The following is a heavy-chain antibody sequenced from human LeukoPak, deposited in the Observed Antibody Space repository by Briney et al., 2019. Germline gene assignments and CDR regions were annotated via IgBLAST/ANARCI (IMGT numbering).Heavy chain of an antibody. CDR2: TYYSGST. CDR1: GGSINNYY. D-gene: IGHD6-19*01. Sequence: SETLSLTCTVSGGSINNYYWSWIRQPPGKGLEWIGYTYYSGSTNYNPSLKSRVTISVDTSKNQFSLNLNSVTAADTAVYYCVRRDNSGWNYFDYWGQGILVTVSS. V-gene: IGHV4-59*01. CDR3: VRRDNSGWNYFDY. J-gene: IGHJ4*02.